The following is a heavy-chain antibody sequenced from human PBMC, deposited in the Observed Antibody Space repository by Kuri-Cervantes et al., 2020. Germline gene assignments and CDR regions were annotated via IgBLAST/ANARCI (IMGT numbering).Heavy chain of an antibody. CDR1: GFTFSSYA. J-gene: IGHJ6*02. D-gene: IGHD1-26*01. CDR3: AKALWEGDGMDV. V-gene: IGHV3-30-3*01. CDR2: ISYDGSNK. Sequence: GESLKISCAASGFTFSSYAMHWVRQAPGKGLEWVAVISYDGSNKYYADSVKGRFTISRDNSKNTLYLQMNSLRAEDTAVYYCAKALWEGDGMDVWGQGTTVTVSS.